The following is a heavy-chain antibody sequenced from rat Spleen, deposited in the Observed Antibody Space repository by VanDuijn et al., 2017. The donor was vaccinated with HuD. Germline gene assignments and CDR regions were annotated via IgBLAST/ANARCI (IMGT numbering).Heavy chain of an antibody. V-gene: IGHV5-25*01. CDR1: GFTFSNYD. Sequence: EVQLVESGGGLVQPGRSLKLSCAASGFTFSNYDMAWVRQAPTKGLEWVASISPSGGSTYYRDSVKGRFTVSRDNAKSTLYLQMDSLRSEDTATYYCARRGYTTDYYYVGWYFDFWGPGTMVTVSS. D-gene: IGHD1-6*01. CDR2: ISPSGGST. CDR3: ARRGYTTDYYYVGWYFDF. J-gene: IGHJ1*01.